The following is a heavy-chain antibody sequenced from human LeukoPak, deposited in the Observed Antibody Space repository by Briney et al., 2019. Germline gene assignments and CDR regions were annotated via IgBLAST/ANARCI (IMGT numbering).Heavy chain of an antibody. CDR1: GFTFSTYW. D-gene: IGHD6-13*01. CDR3: ARDGIAAVDFDY. J-gene: IGHJ4*02. Sequence: GSLRLSCAASGFTFSTYWMHWVRQAPGKGLVWVSRVNGDGSSTNYADSVKGRFTISRDNAKNTLYPQMNSLRAEDTAVYYCARDGIAAVDFDYWGQGILVTVSS. V-gene: IGHV3-74*01. CDR2: VNGDGSST.